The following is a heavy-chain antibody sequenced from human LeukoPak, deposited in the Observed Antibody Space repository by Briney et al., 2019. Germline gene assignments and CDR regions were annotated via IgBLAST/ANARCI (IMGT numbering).Heavy chain of an antibody. J-gene: IGHJ4*02. CDR2: ISSSSSYI. CDR3: ARTPHRIAAAQYYFDY. V-gene: IGHV3-21*01. Sequence: GGSLRLSCAASGFTFSSYSMNWVCQAPGKGLEWVSSISSSSSYIYYADSVKGRFTISRDNAKNSLYLQMNSLRAEDTAVYYCARTPHRIAAAQYYFDYWGQGTLVTVSS. CDR1: GFTFSSYS. D-gene: IGHD6-13*01.